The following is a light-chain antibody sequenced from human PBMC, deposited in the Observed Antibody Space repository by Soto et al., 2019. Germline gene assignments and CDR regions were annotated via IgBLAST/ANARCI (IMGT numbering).Light chain of an antibody. CDR3: SSYTTSNTRQIV. CDR1: SSDVGGYNY. V-gene: IGLV2-14*03. J-gene: IGLJ1*01. CDR2: DVS. Sequence: QSALTQPASVSGSPGQSITISCTGTSSDVGGYNYVSWYQHHPGKAPKPMIYDVSNRPSGVSNRFSGSKSGNTASLTISGLQPEDEADYYCSSYTTSNTRQIVLGTGTKLTVL.